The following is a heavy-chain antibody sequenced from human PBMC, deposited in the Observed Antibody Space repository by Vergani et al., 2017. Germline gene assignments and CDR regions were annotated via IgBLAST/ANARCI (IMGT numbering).Heavy chain of an antibody. CDR1: GFTFSDYY. Sequence: QVQLVESGGGLVKPGGSLRLSCAASGFTFSDYYMTWIRQAPGKGLEWIGYIYYSGTTYYNPSLESRLTISLDTSENHLSLKLTSVTAADTAVYYCARQKDYYMDVWGKGATVTVS. CDR2: IYYSGTT. CDR3: ARQKDYYMDV. J-gene: IGHJ6*03. V-gene: IGHV4-30-4*01.